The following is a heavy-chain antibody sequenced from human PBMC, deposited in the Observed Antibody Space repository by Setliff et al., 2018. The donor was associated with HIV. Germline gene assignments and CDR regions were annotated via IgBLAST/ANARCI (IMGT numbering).Heavy chain of an antibody. CDR3: ARALANWVGRRAFDI. D-gene: IGHD1-1*01. V-gene: IGHV1-24*01. Sequence: ASVKVSCKVSGYTLTELSIHWVRQAPGKGLEWMGGFDPEDGGTIHAQKFQGRVTMTEDTSTDTAYMELRSLRSEDTAVYFCARALANWVGRRAFDIWGQGTMVTVSS. CDR1: GYTLTELS. CDR2: FDPEDGGT. J-gene: IGHJ3*02.